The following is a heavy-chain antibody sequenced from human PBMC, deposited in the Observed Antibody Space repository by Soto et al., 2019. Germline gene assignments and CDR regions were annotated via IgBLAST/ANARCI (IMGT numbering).Heavy chain of an antibody. J-gene: IGHJ6*02. CDR1: GGSVNNADYF. V-gene: IGHV4-31*03. Sequence: QVRLEESGPGLVKPSETLSLICSVSGGSVNNADYFWSWIRHHPENGLEWIGYIYYSGSTRYNPSCKTRATRSIDTSKNQSSLRLNSVTVADTAVYFCARDADYGGSRGGMDVWGRGTTVTVSS. D-gene: IGHD4-17*01. CDR3: ARDADYGGSRGGMDV. CDR2: IYYSGST.